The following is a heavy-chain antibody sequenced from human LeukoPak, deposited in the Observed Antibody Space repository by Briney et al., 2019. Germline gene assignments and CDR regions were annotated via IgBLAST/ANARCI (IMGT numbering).Heavy chain of an antibody. CDR1: GFTFSSYG. D-gene: IGHD5/OR15-5a*01. J-gene: IGHJ4*02. V-gene: IGHV3-30*18. CDR3: AKDAWSGYNVYDTPYGYFEY. CDR2: IAYDGSDK. Sequence: GGSLRLSCAASGFTFSSYGMHWVRQAPGKGLEWVAVIAYDGSDKYYTDSVKGRFTISRDNSKNTLYLQTNSLRAEDTAVYYCAKDAWSGYNVYDTPYGYFEYWGQGTLVTVSS.